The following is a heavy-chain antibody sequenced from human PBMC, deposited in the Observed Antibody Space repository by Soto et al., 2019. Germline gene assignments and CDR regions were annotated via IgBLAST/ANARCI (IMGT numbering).Heavy chain of an antibody. V-gene: IGHV1-2*02. CDR1: GYSFSAYY. CDR3: ARADRTPPPVAPMDV. J-gene: IGHJ6*02. Sequence: GASVKVSCKASGYSFSAYYIHWVRQAPGQGFEWMGWINPNSGGTDYARNFQARVTMTRDTSISTAYMELSRLRSDDTAVYYCARADRTPPPVAPMDVWGRGTTLTVSS. CDR2: INPNSGGT.